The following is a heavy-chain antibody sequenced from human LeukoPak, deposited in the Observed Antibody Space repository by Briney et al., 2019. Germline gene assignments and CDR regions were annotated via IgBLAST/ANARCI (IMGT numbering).Heavy chain of an antibody. CDR2: INHSGST. J-gene: IGHJ5*02. CDR1: GGSFSGYY. D-gene: IGHD2-2*01. Sequence: SETLSLTCAVYGGSFSGYYWSWIRRPPGKGLEWIGEINHSGSTNYNPSLKSRVTISVDTSKNQFSLKLSSVTAADTAVYYCARARRFCSSTSCYFRLDLFDPWGQGTLVTVSS. CDR3: ARARRFCSSTSCYFRLDLFDP. V-gene: IGHV4-34*01.